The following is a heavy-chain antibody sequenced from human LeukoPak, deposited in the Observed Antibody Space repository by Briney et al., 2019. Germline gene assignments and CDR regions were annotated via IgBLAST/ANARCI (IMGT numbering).Heavy chain of an antibody. D-gene: IGHD1-26*01. CDR1: GFTFDDYA. CDR3: AKGGNYFDY. CDR2: ISWNSVSI. V-gene: IGHV3-9*01. J-gene: IGHJ4*02. Sequence: GGTLRLCCVVSGFTFDDYAMHWVRQAPGKGLEWVSGISWNSVSIGYADSVKGRFTISRDNAKNSLYLQMNSLRAEDTALYYCAKGGNYFDYWGQGTLVTVSS.